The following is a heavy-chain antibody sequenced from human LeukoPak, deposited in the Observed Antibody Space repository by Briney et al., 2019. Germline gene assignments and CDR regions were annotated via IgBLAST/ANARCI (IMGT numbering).Heavy chain of an antibody. J-gene: IGHJ4*02. CDR3: ARQPSSWFTSFDS. Sequence: PSETLSLTCTVSGGSLSGYFWSWIRQPSGKGLEWIAYIYYSGSTNYNPSLKSRVTISVDTSKNQFSLKLSSVTAADTAVYYCARQPSSWFTSFDSWGQGTLVTVSS. V-gene: IGHV4-59*01. CDR1: GGSLSGYF. CDR2: IYYSGST. D-gene: IGHD6-13*01.